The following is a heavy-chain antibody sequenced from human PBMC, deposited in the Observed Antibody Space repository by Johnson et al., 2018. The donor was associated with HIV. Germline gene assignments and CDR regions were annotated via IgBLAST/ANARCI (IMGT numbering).Heavy chain of an antibody. D-gene: IGHD1-26*01. V-gene: IGHV3-9*01. Sequence: VQLVESGGGLVQPGRSLRLSCAASGFSFDAYGMHWVRQPPGKGLEWVAGISFHSGTIGYADSVKGRFTISRDNAKNSLYLQMNSLRAEDTALYYCAKWSIVGATFSDAFDIWGQGTMVTVSS. CDR3: AKWSIVGATFSDAFDI. CDR1: GFSFDAYG. J-gene: IGHJ3*02. CDR2: ISFHSGTI.